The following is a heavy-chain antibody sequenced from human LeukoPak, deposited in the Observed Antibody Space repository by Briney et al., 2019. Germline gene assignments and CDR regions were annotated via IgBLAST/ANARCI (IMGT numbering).Heavy chain of an antibody. V-gene: IGHV4-39*01. CDR2: IYYSGST. CDR1: GGSISSGGYY. D-gene: IGHD6-19*01. Sequence: PSETLSLTCTVSGGSISSGGYYWSWIRQPPGKGLEWIGSIYYSGSTYYNPSLKSRVTISVDTSKNQFSLKLSSVTAADTAVYYCARQAVAGTFDYWGQGTLVTVSS. J-gene: IGHJ4*02. CDR3: ARQAVAGTFDY.